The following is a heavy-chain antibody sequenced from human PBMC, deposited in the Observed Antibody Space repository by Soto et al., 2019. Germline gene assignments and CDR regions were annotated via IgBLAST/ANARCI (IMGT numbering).Heavy chain of an antibody. Sequence: QVQLVESGGGVVQPGRSLRLSCAASGFTFSSYAMHWVRQAPGKGLEWVAVISYDGSNKYYADSVKGRFTISRDNSKNTLYLQMSSLRAEDTAVYYCARDPMGRYYGSGSYYFDYWGQGPLVTVSS. V-gene: IGHV3-30-3*01. CDR1: GFTFSSYA. CDR3: ARDPMGRYYGSGSYYFDY. D-gene: IGHD3-10*01. CDR2: ISYDGSNK. J-gene: IGHJ4*02.